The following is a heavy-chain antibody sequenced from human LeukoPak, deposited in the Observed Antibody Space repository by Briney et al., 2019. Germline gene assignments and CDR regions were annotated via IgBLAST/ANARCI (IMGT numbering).Heavy chain of an antibody. CDR1: GFTFSSYA. V-gene: IGHV3-23*01. CDR2: ISGSGGST. J-gene: IGHJ4*02. CDR3: AKGLPHYYDSSGWWDY. D-gene: IGHD3-22*01. Sequence: GGSLRLSCAASGFTFSSYAMSWDRQAPGKGLEWVSAISGSGGSTYYADSVKGRFTISRDNSKNTLYLQMNSLRAEDTAVYYCAKGLPHYYDSSGWWDYWGQGTLVTVSS.